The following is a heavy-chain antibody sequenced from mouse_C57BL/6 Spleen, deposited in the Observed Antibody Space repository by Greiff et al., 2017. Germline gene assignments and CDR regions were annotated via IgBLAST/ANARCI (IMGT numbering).Heavy chain of an antibody. J-gene: IGHJ2*01. V-gene: IGHV1-42*01. CDR2: INPSTGGT. CDR1: GYSFTGYY. CDR3: ARSSY. Sequence: VQLQQSGPELVKPGASVTISCKASGYSFTGYYMNWVKQSPEKSLEWIGEINPSTGGTTYNQKFKAKATLTVDKSSSTAYMQLKSLKSEDSAVYYCARSSYWGQGTTLTVSS.